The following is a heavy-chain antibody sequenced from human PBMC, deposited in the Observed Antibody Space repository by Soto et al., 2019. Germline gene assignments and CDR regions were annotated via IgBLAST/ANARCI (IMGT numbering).Heavy chain of an antibody. CDR1: GFTFSSYG. J-gene: IGHJ6*03. CDR2: IWYDGSNK. Sequence: QVQLVESGGGVVQPGRSLRLSCAASGFTFSSYGMHWVRQAPGKGLEWVAVIWYDGSNKYYADSVKGRFTISRDNSKNTLYLQMSSLRAEDTAVYYCARGAGPGYYMDVWGKGTTVTVSS. CDR3: ARGAGPGYYMDV. V-gene: IGHV3-33*01. D-gene: IGHD2-2*01.